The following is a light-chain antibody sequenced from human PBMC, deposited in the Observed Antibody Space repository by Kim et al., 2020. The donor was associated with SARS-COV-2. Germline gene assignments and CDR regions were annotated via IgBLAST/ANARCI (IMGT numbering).Light chain of an antibody. V-gene: IGLV2-14*03. CDR2: DVT. CDR1: SNDFGTYTS. J-gene: IGLJ1*01. CDR3: SSHTTSSTYV. Sequence: GQSDTVACSVTSNDFGTYTSVSLYQQHPGTAPKLIIYDVTERASGVSSRFSGSQSGNTASLTISGLRAEDETDYYCSSHTTSSTYVFGSGTKVTVL.